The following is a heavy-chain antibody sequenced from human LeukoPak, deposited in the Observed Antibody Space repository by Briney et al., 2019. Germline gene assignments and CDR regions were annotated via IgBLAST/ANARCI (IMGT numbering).Heavy chain of an antibody. V-gene: IGHV3-33*03. CDR1: GFTFSRYG. J-gene: IGHJ4*02. CDR3: AKESGDDSSGYYEVFDY. Sequence: GGSLRLSCAASGFTFSRYGMHWVRQAPGKGLEWLAVIWYDGSNEYYTDSVKGRFAISRDNSKNTLYLQMNSLRAEDTAVYYCAKESGDDSSGYYEVFDYWGQGTLVTVSS. D-gene: IGHD3-22*01. CDR2: IWYDGSNE.